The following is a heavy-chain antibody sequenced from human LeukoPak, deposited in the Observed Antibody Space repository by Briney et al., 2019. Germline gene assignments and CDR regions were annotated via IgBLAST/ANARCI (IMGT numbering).Heavy chain of an antibody. V-gene: IGHV4-30-2*01. CDR1: GGSISSGGYS. D-gene: IGHD3-9*01. J-gene: IGHJ3*02. CDR3: ARRPSTGYLLNAFDI. CDR2: IYHSGST. Sequence: SETLSLTCAVSGGSISSGGYSWRWLRQPPGKGLEWVGYIYHSGSTYYNPSLKSRVTISVDRSKNQFSLKLSSVTAADTAVYYCARRPSTGYLLNAFDIWGQGTMVTVSS.